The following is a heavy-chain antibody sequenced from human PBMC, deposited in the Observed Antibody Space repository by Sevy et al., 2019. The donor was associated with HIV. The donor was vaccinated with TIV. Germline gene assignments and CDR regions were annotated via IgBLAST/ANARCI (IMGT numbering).Heavy chain of an antibody. J-gene: IGHJ4*02. D-gene: IGHD3-22*01. Sequence: ASVKVSCMVSGHTLNTLSMHWVRQAPGKGLEWMGSFDPEDGETIYAQKFQGRLTMTEDTATDTAYMDLSSLRSEDTAVYYCATTKDYYESSGSPFDHWGQGTLVTVSS. CDR3: ATTKDYYESSGSPFDH. V-gene: IGHV1-24*01. CDR1: GHTLNTLS. CDR2: FDPEDGET.